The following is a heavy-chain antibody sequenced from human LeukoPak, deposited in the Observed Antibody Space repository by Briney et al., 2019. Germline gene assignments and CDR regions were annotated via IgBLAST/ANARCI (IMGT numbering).Heavy chain of an antibody. CDR2: INHSGST. J-gene: IGHJ4*02. V-gene: IGHV4-34*01. CDR3: ARGAPRYYYDSSGYYFFDY. CDR1: GGSFSGYY. D-gene: IGHD3-22*01. Sequence: PSETLSLTCAVYGGSFSGYYWSWIRQPPGKGLEWIGEINHSGSTNYNPSLKSRVTISVDTSKNQFSLKLSSVTAADTAVYYCARGAPRYYYDSSGYYFFDYWGQGTLVTVSS.